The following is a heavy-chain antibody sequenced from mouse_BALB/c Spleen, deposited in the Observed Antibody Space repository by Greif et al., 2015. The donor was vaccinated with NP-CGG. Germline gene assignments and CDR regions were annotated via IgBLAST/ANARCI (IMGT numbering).Heavy chain of an antibody. CDR2: ISSGGSYT. Sequence: EVKVVESGGGLVKPGGSLKLSCAASGFTFSSYTMSWVRQTPEKRLKWVATISSGGSYTYYPDSVKGRFTTSRDNAKNTLYLQMSSLKSEDTAMYYCTRDREVYDGYPYAMDYWGQGTSVTVSS. V-gene: IGHV5-6-4*01. CDR3: TRDREVYDGYPYAMDY. D-gene: IGHD2-3*01. J-gene: IGHJ4*01. CDR1: GFTFSSYT.